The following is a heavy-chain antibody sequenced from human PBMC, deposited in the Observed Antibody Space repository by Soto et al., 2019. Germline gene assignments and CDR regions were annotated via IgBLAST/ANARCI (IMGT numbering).Heavy chain of an antibody. CDR3: ARDSDCHSTSCFFPPHV. Sequence: PGGSLRLSCSASGFTFSDENMSWVRQVPGKGLEWVSGISGGGSYIFYADSVQGRFSISRDKPKNSLFLEMNSLRVEYTALYYCARDSDCHSTSCFFPPHVSRQATTVTVSS. D-gene: IGHD2-2*01. CDR1: GFTFSDEN. CDR2: ISGGGSYI. J-gene: IGHJ6*02. V-gene: IGHV3-21*06.